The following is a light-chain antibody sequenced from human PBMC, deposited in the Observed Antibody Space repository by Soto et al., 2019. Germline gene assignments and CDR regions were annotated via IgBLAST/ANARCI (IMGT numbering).Light chain of an antibody. J-gene: IGKJ1*01. CDR3: QQYNSYSWT. V-gene: IGKV1-5*03. CDR1: QSLNNW. CDR2: KAS. Sequence: DIPMTQSPSTLSASVGDRVTITCRASQSLNNWLAWYQQKPGKAPKLLIYKASNIESGVPSRFSGSGSGTEFTLTISSLQPDDYCCQQYNSYSWTFGQGTKVEIK.